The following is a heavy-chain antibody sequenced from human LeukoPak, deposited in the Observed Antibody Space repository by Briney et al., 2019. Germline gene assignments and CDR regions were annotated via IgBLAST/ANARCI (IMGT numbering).Heavy chain of an antibody. V-gene: IGHV1-2*02. CDR3: ARDQTIFGVSSQFDY. Sequence: ASVKVSCKASGYTFTGYYMHWVRQAPGQGLAWMGWINPNSGGTNYAQKFQGRVTMTRDTSISTAYMELSRLRSDDTAVYYCARDQTIFGVSSQFDYWGQGTLVTVSS. CDR2: INPNSGGT. J-gene: IGHJ4*02. D-gene: IGHD3-3*01. CDR1: GYTFTGYY.